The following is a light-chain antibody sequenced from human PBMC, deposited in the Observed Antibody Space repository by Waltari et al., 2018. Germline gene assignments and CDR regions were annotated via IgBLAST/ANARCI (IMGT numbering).Light chain of an antibody. J-gene: IGLJ2*01. CDR2: SNT. CDR1: NSNIVRNV. CDR3: ATCDDRLTGVV. Sequence: QSALTQPPSASGTPGQTVTIFCSGGNSNIVRNVLNWYQQVPGTAPQPLIYSNTYRPSGVPDRFSGSKSGTSASLAISGLQSDDEGDYYCATCDDRLTGVVFGGGTQVTVL. V-gene: IGLV1-44*01.